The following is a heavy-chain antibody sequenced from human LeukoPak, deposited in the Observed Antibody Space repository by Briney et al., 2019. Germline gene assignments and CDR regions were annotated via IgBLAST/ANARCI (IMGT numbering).Heavy chain of an antibody. Sequence: PSETLSLTCTVSGGSISSYYWSWIRQPPGKGLEWIGYIYYSGSTNYNPSLKSRVTISVDTSKNQFSLKPSSVTAADTAVYYCARDPIKGTGTTVGGDYWGQGTLVTVSS. CDR3: ARDPIKGTGTTVGGDY. J-gene: IGHJ4*02. CDR2: IYYSGST. V-gene: IGHV4-59*01. D-gene: IGHD1-7*01. CDR1: GGSISSYY.